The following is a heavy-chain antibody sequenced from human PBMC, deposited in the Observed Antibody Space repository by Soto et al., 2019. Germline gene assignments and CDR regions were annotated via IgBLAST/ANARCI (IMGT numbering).Heavy chain of an antibody. CDR1: GFTFGSYN. J-gene: IGHJ3*02. Sequence: EVQLVESGGGLVKPGGSLRLSCAASGFTFGSYNMIWVRQAPGKGLEWVSFISSSRAYVYYADSLKGRFTVSRDNAKNSRYLQMNSLRAEDTAVYYCARNTGYYDSSASDYGLADAFDRWGQGTMVNVSS. CDR3: ARNTGYYDSSASDYGLADAFDR. V-gene: IGHV3-21*01. D-gene: IGHD3-22*01. CDR2: ISSSRAYV.